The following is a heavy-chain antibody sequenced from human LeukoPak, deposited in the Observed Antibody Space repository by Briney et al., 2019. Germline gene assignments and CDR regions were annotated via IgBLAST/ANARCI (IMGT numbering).Heavy chain of an antibody. CDR3: ASTRLQKNWFDP. V-gene: IGHV1-69*13. CDR2: IIPIFGTA. Sequence: SVKVSCKASGYTFPSYFMHWVRQAPGQGLEWMGGIIPIFGTANYAQKFQGRVTITADESTSTAYMELSSLRSEDTAVYYCASTRLQKNWFDPWGQGTLVTVSS. D-gene: IGHD4-11*01. J-gene: IGHJ5*02. CDR1: GYTFPSYF.